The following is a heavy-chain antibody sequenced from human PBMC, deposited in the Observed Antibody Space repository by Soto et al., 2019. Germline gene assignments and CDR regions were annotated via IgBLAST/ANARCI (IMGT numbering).Heavy chain of an antibody. CDR1: GFTVSNNY. CDR2: IYSGGYT. V-gene: IGHV3-53*01. D-gene: IGHD3-10*01. CDR3: PTQPGGGGY. Sequence: EVQLVESGGGLIQPGGSLRLSCVVSGFTVSNNYMSWVRQAPGKGLEGVSVIYSGGYTAYGDSVKGRFTISRDNSKNKLYPQMNRLGPEDPAFSYWPTQPGGGGYWGQGTLVTVSS. J-gene: IGHJ4*02.